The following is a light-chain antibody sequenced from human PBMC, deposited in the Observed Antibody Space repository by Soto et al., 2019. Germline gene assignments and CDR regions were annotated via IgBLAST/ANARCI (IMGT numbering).Light chain of an antibody. CDR2: GAS. CDR3: QQYGSSLPWT. CDR1: QSVSSN. J-gene: IGKJ1*01. Sequence: EIVMTQSPATLSVSPGERATLSCRASQSVSSNLAWYQQKPGQAPRLLIYGASSRATGVPDRFSGSGSGTDFRLTISRLEPEDFAVYYCQQYGSSLPWTFGQGTKVDIK. V-gene: IGKV3-20*01.